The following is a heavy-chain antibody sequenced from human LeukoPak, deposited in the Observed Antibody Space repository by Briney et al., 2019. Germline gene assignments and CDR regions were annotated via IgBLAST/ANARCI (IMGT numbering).Heavy chain of an antibody. J-gene: IGHJ4*02. CDR1: GGSITTYY. V-gene: IGHV4-59*08. D-gene: IGHD6-19*01. CDR2: IDYSGNT. Sequence: SETLSLTCTVSGGSITTYYWSWIRQPPGKGLDWIGCIDYSGNTNYNPFLKSRVTILVDTSKNQFSLKLRSVNAADTAVYYCVRHVEYSGGWDRPFDYWGQGVLVTVSS. CDR3: VRHVEYSGGWDRPFDY.